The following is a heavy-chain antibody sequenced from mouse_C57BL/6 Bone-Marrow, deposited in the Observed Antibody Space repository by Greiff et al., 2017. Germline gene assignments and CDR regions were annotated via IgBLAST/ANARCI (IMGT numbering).Heavy chain of an antibody. CDR3: ARDGSSYQFAY. D-gene: IGHD1-1*01. CDR1: GFNIKDYY. CDR2: IDPEDGDT. Sequence: VQLQQSGAELVKPGASVKLSCTASGFNIKDYYMHWVKQRTEQGLEWIGRIDPEDGDTKYAPKFQGKATMTADTSSNTAYLQLSSLTSEDTAVYYGARDGSSYQFAYGGQGTLVTVSA. J-gene: IGHJ3*01. V-gene: IGHV14-2*01.